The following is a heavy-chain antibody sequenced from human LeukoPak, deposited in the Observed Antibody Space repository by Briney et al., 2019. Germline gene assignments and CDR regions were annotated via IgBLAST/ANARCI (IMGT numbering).Heavy chain of an antibody. CDR2: ISSSSSYI. Sequence: GGSLRLSFAASGFTFSSYSMNWVRQAPGKGLEWVSSISSSSSYIYYADSVKGRFTISRDNAKNSLYLQMNSLRAEDTAVYYCARDRRDYFDYWGQGTLVTVSS. CDR1: GFTFSSYS. J-gene: IGHJ4*02. CDR3: ARDRRDYFDY. V-gene: IGHV3-21*01.